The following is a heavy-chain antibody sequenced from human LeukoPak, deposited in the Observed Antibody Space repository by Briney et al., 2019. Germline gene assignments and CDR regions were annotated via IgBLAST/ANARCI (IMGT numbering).Heavy chain of an antibody. CDR3: ARVMVAGYYYYYYMDV. D-gene: IGHD6-19*01. J-gene: IGHJ6*03. CDR1: GFTVSSNS. V-gene: IGHV4-34*01. CDR2: INHSGST. Sequence: PGGSLRLSCTVSGFTVSSNSMSWVRQAPGKGLEWIGEINHSGSTNYNPSLKSRVTISVDTSKNQFSLKLSSVTAADTAVYYCARVMVAGYYYYYYMDVWGKGTTVTVSS.